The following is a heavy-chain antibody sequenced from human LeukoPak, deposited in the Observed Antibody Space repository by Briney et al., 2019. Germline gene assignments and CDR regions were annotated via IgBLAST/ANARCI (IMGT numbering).Heavy chain of an antibody. CDR1: GGSFSGYY. CDR3: ARWNVDTATQGDWFDP. D-gene: IGHD5-18*01. CDR2: INHSGST. Sequence: SETLSLTCAVYGGSFSGYYWSWIRQPPGKGLEWIGEINHSGSTNYNPSLKSRVTISVDTSKNQFSLKLSSVTAADTAVYYCARWNVDTATQGDWFDPWGQGTLVTVSS. V-gene: IGHV4-34*01. J-gene: IGHJ5*02.